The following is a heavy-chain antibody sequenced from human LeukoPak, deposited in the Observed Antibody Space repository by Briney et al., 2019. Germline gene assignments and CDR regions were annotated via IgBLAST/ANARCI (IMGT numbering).Heavy chain of an antibody. CDR3: ARDRQRARTNDAFDI. D-gene: IGHD6-25*01. V-gene: IGHV4-4*07. J-gene: IGHJ3*02. CDR1: GGSISGYY. Sequence: SSETLSLTCTVSGGSISGYYCSWIRQPAGKGLEWIGRIYTSGSTNYNPSLKSRVTMSVDTSKNQFSLKLSSVTAADTAVYYCARDRQRARTNDAFDIWGQGTMVTVSS. CDR2: IYTSGST.